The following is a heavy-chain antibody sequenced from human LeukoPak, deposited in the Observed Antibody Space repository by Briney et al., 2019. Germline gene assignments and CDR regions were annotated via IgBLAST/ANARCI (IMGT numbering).Heavy chain of an antibody. D-gene: IGHD6-19*01. CDR2: IKQDGTEK. CDR3: ARDGSGWSVY. Sequence: PGGSLRLSCAASGFTFSGYWMSWLRQAPGKGLERVANIKQDGTEKYYVDSVKGRFIISRENAKNSLYLQMNSLRAEDTAVYYCARDGSGWSVYWGQGTLVTVSS. J-gene: IGHJ4*02. V-gene: IGHV3-7*01. CDR1: GFTFSGYW.